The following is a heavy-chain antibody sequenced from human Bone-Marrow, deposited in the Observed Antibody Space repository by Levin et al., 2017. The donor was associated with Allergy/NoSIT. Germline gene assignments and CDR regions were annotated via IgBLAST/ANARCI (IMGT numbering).Heavy chain of an antibody. V-gene: IGHV1-24*01. CDR1: GYTFSELS. CDR3: TRGVMVRLGGVIASYGLDV. J-gene: IGHJ6*02. Sequence: PRASVKVSCKVSGYTFSELSVHWVRQAPGKGLEWMGGFDPEKGVTIYAQKFQGRVTMTEDTSAETAYVELSGLRSEDTAMYYCTRGVMVRLGGVIASYGLDVWGQGTAVVVS. CDR2: FDPEKGVT. D-gene: IGHD3-16*02.